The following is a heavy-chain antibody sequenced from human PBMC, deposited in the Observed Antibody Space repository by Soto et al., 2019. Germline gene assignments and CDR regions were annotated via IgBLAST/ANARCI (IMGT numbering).Heavy chain of an antibody. CDR3: TRDWGSSGY. CDR2: ISTDESTT. D-gene: IGHD3-10*01. Sequence: PGGSLRLSCAASGFTFSSYWMQWVRQAPGKGLVWVSRISTDESTTFYADSVKGRFTISRDNAKNMLYLQMNSLRAEDTAVYYCTRDWGSSGYWGQGTLVTVSS. J-gene: IGHJ4*02. V-gene: IGHV3-74*01. CDR1: GFTFSSYW.